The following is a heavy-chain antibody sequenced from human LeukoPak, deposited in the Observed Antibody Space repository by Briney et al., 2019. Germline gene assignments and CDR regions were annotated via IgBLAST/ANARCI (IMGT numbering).Heavy chain of an antibody. J-gene: IGHJ4*02. D-gene: IGHD2-8*01. CDR3: ARLDIVLMVYANRPYYFDY. CDR2: IYYSGST. CDR1: GGSISSYY. Sequence: PSETLSLTCTVSGGSISSYYWSWIRQPPGKGLEWIGYIYYSGSTYYNPSLKSRVTISVDTSKNQFSLKLSSVTAADTAVYYCARLDIVLMVYANRPYYFDYWGQGTLVTVSS. V-gene: IGHV4-59*08.